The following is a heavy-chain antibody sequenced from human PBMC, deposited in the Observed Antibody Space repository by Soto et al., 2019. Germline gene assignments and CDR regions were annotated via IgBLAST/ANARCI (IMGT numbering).Heavy chain of an antibody. CDR2: IYQSGVT. V-gene: IGHV4-30-2*01. J-gene: IGHJ5*02. CDR3: AGMPYTSGLRFDP. D-gene: IGHD6-19*01. Sequence: SETLSLTCNMSGDSYSISTYSWSWIRQPPGKALQWIGFIYQSGVTSYNPSPASRVSISLDRSNNQCSLKLKSVTAADTAVYFCAGMPYTSGLRFDPWGPGTLVTV. CDR1: GDSYSISTYS.